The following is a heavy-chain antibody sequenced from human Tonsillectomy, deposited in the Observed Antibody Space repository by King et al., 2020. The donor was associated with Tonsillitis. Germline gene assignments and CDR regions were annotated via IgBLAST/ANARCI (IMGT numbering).Heavy chain of an antibody. CDR2: INHSGST. Sequence: VQLQQWGAGLLKPSEPLSLTCAVYGGSFSGYYWSWIRQPPGKGLEWIGEINHSGSTNYNPSLKSRVTISVDTSKNQFSLKLSSVTAADTAVYYCASSDTAMVQGYFDYWGQGTLVTVSS. V-gene: IGHV4-34*01. J-gene: IGHJ4*02. CDR1: GGSFSGYY. CDR3: ASSDTAMVQGYFDY. D-gene: IGHD5-18*01.